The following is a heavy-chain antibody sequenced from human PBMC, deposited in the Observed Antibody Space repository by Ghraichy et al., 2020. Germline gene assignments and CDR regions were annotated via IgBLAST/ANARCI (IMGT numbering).Heavy chain of an antibody. D-gene: IGHD3-22*01. CDR1: GFNFEEYT. CDR2: IRHDGSVK. Sequence: GESLRLSCTASGFNFEEYTMHWVRQGPGKGLEWVANIRHDGSVKHYVDSVEGRFTISRDNAKRSLYLQMNGLRAEDTAVYYCARDANYRDGSSYYDVLDIWGQGTMVTVSS. J-gene: IGHJ3*02. V-gene: IGHV3-7*03. CDR3: ARDANYRDGSSYYDVLDI.